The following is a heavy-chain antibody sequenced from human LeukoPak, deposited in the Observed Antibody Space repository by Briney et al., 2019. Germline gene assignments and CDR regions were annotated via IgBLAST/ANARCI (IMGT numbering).Heavy chain of an antibody. V-gene: IGHV1-8*01. D-gene: IGHD6-19*01. J-gene: IGHJ4*02. CDR2: MNPNSGNT. CDR3: ARVFRGWYELDY. CDR1: GYTFTSYD. Sequence: ASVKVSCKASGYTFTSYDINWVRHATGQGPEWMGWMNPNSGNTGYAQKFQGRVTMTRNTSISTAYMELSSLRSEDTAVYYCARVFRGWYELDYWGQGTLVTVSS.